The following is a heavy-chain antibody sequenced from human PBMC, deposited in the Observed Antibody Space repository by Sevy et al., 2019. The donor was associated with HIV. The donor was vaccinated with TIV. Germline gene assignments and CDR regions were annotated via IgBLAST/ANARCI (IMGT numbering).Heavy chain of an antibody. CDR1: GFNFSEHG. V-gene: IGHV3-33*03. CDR2: IWFFGTGK. J-gene: IGHJ4*02. Sequence: GGSLRLSCAASGFNFSEHGMHWVRQAPGKGLEWVAVIWFFGTGKYYGDSVKGRFTISRDNSKNTLYLQMDSQRPDDTAMYYCAKDECGGNCYFDFWGQGTLVTVSS. D-gene: IGHD2-21*02. CDR3: AKDECGGNCYFDF.